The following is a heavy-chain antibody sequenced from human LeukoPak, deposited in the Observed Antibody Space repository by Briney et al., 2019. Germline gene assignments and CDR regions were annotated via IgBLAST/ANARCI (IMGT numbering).Heavy chain of an antibody. CDR3: AREKEYCSGTTCYEDFDY. V-gene: IGHV3-48*03. Sequence: GGSLRLSCAPSGLTFSIYEMICLPHAPGKRLEWVSYISGSGSNIYYADSVKGRFTISRDNAKNSLYLQMNSLRAEDTAVYYCAREKEYCSGTTCYEDFDYWGQGTLVTVSS. D-gene: IGHD2-2*01. CDR2: ISGSGSNI. J-gene: IGHJ4*02. CDR1: GLTFSIYE.